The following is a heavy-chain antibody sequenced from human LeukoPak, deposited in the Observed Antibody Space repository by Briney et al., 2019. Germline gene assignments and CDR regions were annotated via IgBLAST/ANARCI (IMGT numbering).Heavy chain of an antibody. CDR3: TSLHGMGIRAPLWDY. V-gene: IGHV4-38-2*02. Sequence: PSETLSLTCSVYGASMRNSYYWGWIRQSPGKGLEWIGSIYHDGTTYHNAPLKSRVTMSVDTSKNQFSLKMTSVTAADTAVYFCTSLHGMGIRAPLWDYWGQGNLDTVSS. J-gene: IGHJ4*02. CDR2: IYHDGTT. CDR1: GASMRNSYY. D-gene: IGHD3-10*01.